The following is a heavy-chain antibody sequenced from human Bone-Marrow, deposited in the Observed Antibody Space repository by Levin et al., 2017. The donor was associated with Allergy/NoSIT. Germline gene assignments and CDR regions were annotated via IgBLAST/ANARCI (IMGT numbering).Heavy chain of an antibody. CDR3: ATNDRVKTAYSPPVY. CDR1: GSSITSGYY. V-gene: IGHV4-38-2*01. J-gene: IGHJ4*02. Sequence: SQTLSLTCPVSGSSITSGYYWGWIRQPPGMPLEWIGSLPHTGTTYYNPSLKSRVSMSIDTSKNQFSLELRSVTAADTAIYYCATNDRVKTAYSPPVYWGQGTLVTVSS. CDR2: LPHTGTT. D-gene: IGHD2-21*01.